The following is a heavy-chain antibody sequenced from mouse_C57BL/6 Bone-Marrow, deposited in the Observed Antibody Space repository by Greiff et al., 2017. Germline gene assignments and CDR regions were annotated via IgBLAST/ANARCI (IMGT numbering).Heavy chain of an antibody. Sequence: EVKLMESGGGLVKPGGSLKLSCAASGFTFSSYAMSWVRQTPEKRLEWVATISDGGSYTYYPDNVKGRFTISRDNAKNNLYLQMSHLKSEDTAMDYCARWLLWAMDYWGQGTSVTVSS. J-gene: IGHJ4*01. CDR3: ARWLLWAMDY. V-gene: IGHV5-4*03. D-gene: IGHD2-3*01. CDR1: GFTFSSYA. CDR2: ISDGGSYT.